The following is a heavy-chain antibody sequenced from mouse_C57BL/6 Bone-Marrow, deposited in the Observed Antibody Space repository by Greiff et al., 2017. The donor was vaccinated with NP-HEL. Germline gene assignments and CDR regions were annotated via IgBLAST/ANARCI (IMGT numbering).Heavy chain of an antibody. V-gene: IGHV1-76*01. Sequence: QVQLQQSGAELVRPGASVKLSCKASGYTFTDYYINWVKQRPGQGLEWIARIYPGSGNTYYNEKFKGKATLTAEKSSSTAYMQLSSLTSEDSAVYFCARDGSSPSYFDYWGQGTTLTVSS. D-gene: IGHD1-1*01. CDR3: ARDGSSPSYFDY. J-gene: IGHJ2*01. CDR2: IYPGSGNT. CDR1: GYTFTDYY.